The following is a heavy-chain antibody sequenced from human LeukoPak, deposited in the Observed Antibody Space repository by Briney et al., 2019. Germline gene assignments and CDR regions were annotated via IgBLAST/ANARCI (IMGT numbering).Heavy chain of an antibody. Sequence: GGSLRLSCVASGFTFSSYWMHWVRQAPGKGLVWVSRINNDGSTTTYADSVKGRFTISRDNAKNTLYLQMNSLRAEDTAVYYCTRDTRGTIGTTTLDYWGQGTLVTVSS. J-gene: IGHJ4*02. CDR2: INNDGSTT. CDR1: GFTFSSYW. D-gene: IGHD1-1*01. V-gene: IGHV3-74*01. CDR3: TRDTRGTIGTTTLDY.